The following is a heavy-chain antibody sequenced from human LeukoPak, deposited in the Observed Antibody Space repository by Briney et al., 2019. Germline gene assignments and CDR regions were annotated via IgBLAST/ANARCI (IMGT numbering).Heavy chain of an antibody. Sequence: ASVKVSCTASGYTFTGYHMHWVRQAPGQGLEWMGWINPNSGGTNYAQKFQGRVTMTRDTSISTAYMELSRLRSDDTAVYYCARDSAPGDTYGLLGIDSWGQGTLVTVSS. V-gene: IGHV1-2*02. D-gene: IGHD5-18*01. CDR1: GYTFTGYH. CDR3: ARDSAPGDTYGLLGIDS. CDR2: INPNSGGT. J-gene: IGHJ4*02.